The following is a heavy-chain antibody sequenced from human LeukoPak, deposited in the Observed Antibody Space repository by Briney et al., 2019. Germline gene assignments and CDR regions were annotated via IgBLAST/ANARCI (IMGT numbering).Heavy chain of an antibody. CDR1: VGSFSGYY. V-gene: IGHV4-34*01. Sequence: PSETLSLTCAVYVGSFSGYYWSWIRQPPGKGLECVGDINQSGRTNYNPSLKSRFSISVDTSTSQFSLRLTSVTAADTAMYYCARSDGGWYFDYWGQGTLVPVSS. CDR2: INQSGRT. J-gene: IGHJ4*02. CDR3: ARSDGGWYFDY. D-gene: IGHD6-19*01.